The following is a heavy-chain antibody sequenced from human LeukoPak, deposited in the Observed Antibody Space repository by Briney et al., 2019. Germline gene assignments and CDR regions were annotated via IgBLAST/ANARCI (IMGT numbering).Heavy chain of an antibody. J-gene: IGHJ3*02. D-gene: IGHD2-21*01. Sequence: GGSLRLSCEASGFTFSNYWMNWVRQAPGKGLEWVANIKHDGSEKYYVDSVRGRFTISRDNAKNSPYLQMNSLRAEDTAVYYCARWGQLLFRGDVDAFDIWGQGTMVTVSS. CDR3: ARWGQLLFRGDVDAFDI. V-gene: IGHV3-7*01. CDR2: IKHDGSEK. CDR1: GFTFSNYW.